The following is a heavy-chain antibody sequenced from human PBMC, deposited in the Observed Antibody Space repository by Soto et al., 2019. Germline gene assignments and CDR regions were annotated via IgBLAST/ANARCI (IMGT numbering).Heavy chain of an antibody. V-gene: IGHV1-3*01. J-gene: IGHJ4*02. Sequence: QVHLVQSGAEVKKPGASVKVSCKASGYTFSTYAMHWVRQAPGQRLEWMGWINAGNGNTKYSQKVQGGLTMTRDTSASTAYMELSSLRSEDTAQYYCARDYYDSSGLDFWGQGTLVTVSS. CDR1: GYTFSTYA. CDR2: INAGNGNT. D-gene: IGHD3-22*01. CDR3: ARDYYDSSGLDF.